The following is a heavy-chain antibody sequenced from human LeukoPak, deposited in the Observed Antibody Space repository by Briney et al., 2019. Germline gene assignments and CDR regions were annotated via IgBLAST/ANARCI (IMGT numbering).Heavy chain of an antibody. CDR2: ISYDGSNK. J-gene: IGHJ4*02. Sequence: PGGSLRLSCAASGFTFSSYAMHWVRQAPGKGLEWVAVISYDGSNKYCADSVKGRFTISRDNSKNTLYLQMNSLRAEDTAVYYCARVGGGYYFDYWGQGTLVTVSS. D-gene: IGHD3-16*01. V-gene: IGHV3-30*14. CDR3: ARVGGGYYFDY. CDR1: GFTFSSYA.